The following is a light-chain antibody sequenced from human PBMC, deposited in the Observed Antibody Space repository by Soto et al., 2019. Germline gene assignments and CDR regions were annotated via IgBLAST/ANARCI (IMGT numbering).Light chain of an antibody. V-gene: IGLV2-14*01. J-gene: IGLJ1*01. CDR2: EVT. CDR3: NSYTSASFYV. Sequence: QSALAQPASVSGSPGQSITISCTGTNSDIAGYNYVSWYQQHPGKAPKLLIYEVTSRASGVSHRFSGSKSGNMASLTISGLQAEDEAEYYCNSYTSASFYVFGTGTKLTVL. CDR1: NSDIAGYNY.